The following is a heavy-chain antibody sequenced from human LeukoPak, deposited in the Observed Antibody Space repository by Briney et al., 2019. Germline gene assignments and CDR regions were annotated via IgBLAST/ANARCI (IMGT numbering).Heavy chain of an antibody. CDR1: GFTFSSYA. D-gene: IGHD2-2*01. CDR2: ICGSCGST. CDR3: AKCQYQLLCDY. J-gene: IGHJ4*02. Sequence: SGGSLRLSCTASGFTFSSYAMSWVRQAPGKGPEWVSGICGSCGSTYYADSVKGRFTISRDNSKNTLYLQMNSLRAEDTAVYYCAKCQYQLLCDYWGQGTLVTVSS. V-gene: IGHV3-23*01.